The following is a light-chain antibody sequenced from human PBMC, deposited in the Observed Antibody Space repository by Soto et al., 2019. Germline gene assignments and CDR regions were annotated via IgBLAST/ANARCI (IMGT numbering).Light chain of an antibody. CDR3: QQYGSSPLLT. CDR2: GAS. CDR1: QSVSSSF. V-gene: IGKV3-20*01. Sequence: EIVLTQSPGTLSLSPGERATLSCRASQSVSSSFLAWYQQKPGQAPRRLIYGASSRATGIPDRFSGSGSGTDFTLTISRLEPADFSVYYCQQYGSSPLLTFGGGTKVEIK. J-gene: IGKJ4*01.